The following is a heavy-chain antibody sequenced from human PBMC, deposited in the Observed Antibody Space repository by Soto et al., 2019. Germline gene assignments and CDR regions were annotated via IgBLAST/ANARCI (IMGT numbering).Heavy chain of an antibody. D-gene: IGHD6-19*01. V-gene: IGHV1-46*03. CDR2: INANSGTT. Sequence: QVQLVQSGAEVKKPGAAVEVSCKASGYTFTSHYVRWVRQAPGQGLEWMGLINANSGTTSYAQKFQGRVTMTRDTSTSTVYMELSSLRFEDTAVYYCARDRNLETSAWARDYWGQGTLVTVSS. CDR1: GYTFTSHY. CDR3: ARDRNLETSAWARDY. J-gene: IGHJ4*02.